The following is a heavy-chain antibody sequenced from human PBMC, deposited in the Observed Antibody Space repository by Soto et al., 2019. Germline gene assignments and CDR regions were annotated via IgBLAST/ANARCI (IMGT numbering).Heavy chain of an antibody. CDR1: GYTFTGYY. V-gene: IGHV1-2*04. CDR3: ARSASRGDIVVVPAAMTDGYYGMDV. Sequence: ASVKVSCKASGYTFTGYYMHWVRQAPGQGLEWMGWINPNSGATNYAQKFQGWVTMTRDTSISTAYMELSRLRSDDTAVYYCARSASRGDIVVVPAAMTDGYYGMDVWGQGTTVTVSS. CDR2: INPNSGAT. D-gene: IGHD2-2*01. J-gene: IGHJ6*02.